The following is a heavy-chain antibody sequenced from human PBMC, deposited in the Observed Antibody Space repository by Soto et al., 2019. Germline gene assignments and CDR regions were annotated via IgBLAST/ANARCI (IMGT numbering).Heavy chain of an antibody. V-gene: IGHV4-38-2*01. CDR2: IYHSGST. J-gene: IGHJ6*02. CDR3: ARVGSTNPSTEYYYYYGMDV. CDR1: GYSISSGYY. D-gene: IGHD2-15*01. Sequence: PSETLSLTCAVSGYSISSGYYWGWIRQPPGKGLEWIGSIYHSGSTYYNPSLKSRVTISVDTSKNQFSLKLSSVTAADTAVYYCARVGSTNPSTEYYYYYGMDVWGQGTTVTVSS.